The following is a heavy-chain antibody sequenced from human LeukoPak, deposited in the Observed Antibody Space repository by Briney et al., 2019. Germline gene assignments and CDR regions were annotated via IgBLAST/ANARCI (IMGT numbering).Heavy chain of an antibody. Sequence: SETLSLTCTVSGDSVSNKNYHWSWIRQPPGKGLEWIGYIYHSGTTYYNPSLQSRVTMSVDTSKNQFSLKLSSVTAVDTAVYYCARKKNVYYYFDYWGQGTLVTVSS. CDR1: GDSVSNKNYH. CDR3: ARKKNVYYYFDY. D-gene: IGHD3-10*01. J-gene: IGHJ4*02. CDR2: IYHSGTT. V-gene: IGHV4-61*01.